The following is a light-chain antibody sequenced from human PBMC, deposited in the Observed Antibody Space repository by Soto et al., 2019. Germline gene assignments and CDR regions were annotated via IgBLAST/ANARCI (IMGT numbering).Light chain of an antibody. CDR3: QQYGSSPT. J-gene: IGKJ1*01. Sequence: EIVLTQSPGTLSLSPGERATLSCRASQSVSSNYLGWYQQKPGQAPRLLIYGTSSRATGIPDRFSGSGSGTDFILTISRLEPEDFAVYYCQQYGSSPTFGQGTKVDI. CDR2: GTS. CDR1: QSVSSNY. V-gene: IGKV3-20*01.